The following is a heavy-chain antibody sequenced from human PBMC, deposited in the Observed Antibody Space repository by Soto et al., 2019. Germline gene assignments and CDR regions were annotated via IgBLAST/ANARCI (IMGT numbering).Heavy chain of an antibody. CDR2: INPSSGST. D-gene: IGHD1-26*01. CDR1: GYRFTSYL. CDR3: ARGGYSGSYSLADGLDI. V-gene: IGHV1-46*01. J-gene: IGHJ3*02. Sequence: QVQLVQSGAEVKEPGASVNGSCKASGYRFTSYLIHWVRQAPGQGLEWMGMINPSSGSTTYAQKFQGRVTLTRDTSTSTVYMELSSLRSEDTAFYYCARGGYSGSYSLADGLDIWGQGTMVTVSS.